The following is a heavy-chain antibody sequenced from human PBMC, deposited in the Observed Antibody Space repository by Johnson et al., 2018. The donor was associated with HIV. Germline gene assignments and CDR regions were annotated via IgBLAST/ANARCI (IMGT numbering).Heavy chain of an antibody. Sequence: QVRLVESGGGVVQPGGSLRLSCVASGFTFSSYGIHWVRQAPGKGLEWVAFIRYDGSNNYYADSVKGRFTISRDNSRNTLYLQLNLLRPEDTAVYYCASGVTARAPVFIWGQGTMVTVSS. V-gene: IGHV3-30*02. J-gene: IGHJ3*02. D-gene: IGHD6-6*01. CDR3: ASGVTARAPVFI. CDR2: IRYDGSNN. CDR1: GFTFSSYG.